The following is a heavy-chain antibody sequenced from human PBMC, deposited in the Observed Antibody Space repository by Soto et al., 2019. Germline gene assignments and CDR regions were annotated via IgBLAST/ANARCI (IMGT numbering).Heavy chain of an antibody. J-gene: IGHJ4*02. CDR3: ARTGGGMAARPLEY. V-gene: IGHV1-18*04. CDR1: GYMFTTYG. D-gene: IGHD6-6*01. CDR2: ISAYNGNK. Sequence: SVKVSFKASGYMFTTYGISWVRQAPGQGLEWMAWISAYNGNKKYAQKFQDRVTMTIHTSSTTVSMELRNLTSGDTAIYYCARTGGGMAARPLEYWGQGTLVTVSS.